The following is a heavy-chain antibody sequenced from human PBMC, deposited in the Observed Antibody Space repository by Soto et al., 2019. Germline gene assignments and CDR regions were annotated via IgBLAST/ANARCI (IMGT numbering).Heavy chain of an antibody. Sequence: PSETLPLTCTVSGGSISSYYWSWIRQPAGKGLEWIGRIYTSGSTNYNPSLKSRVTMSVDTSKNQFSLKLSSVTAADTAVYYCARGAIYSYGPYYFDYWGQGTLVTVSS. CDR1: GGSISSYY. D-gene: IGHD5-18*01. J-gene: IGHJ4*02. CDR2: IYTSGST. CDR3: ARGAIYSYGPYYFDY. V-gene: IGHV4-4*07.